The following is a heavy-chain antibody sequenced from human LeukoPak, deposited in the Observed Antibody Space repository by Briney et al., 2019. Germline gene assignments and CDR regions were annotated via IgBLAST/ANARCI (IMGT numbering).Heavy chain of an antibody. V-gene: IGHV4-59*08. CDR1: GGSISSYY. CDR2: IYYSGST. D-gene: IGHD6-19*01. J-gene: IGHJ5*02. Sequence: SETLSLTCTVSGGSISSYYWSWIRQPPGKGLEWIGYIYYSGSTNYNPSLKSRVTISVDTSKNQFSLKLSSVTAADTAVYYCARAEGSWEQWLVVSGFDPWGQGTLITVSS. CDR3: ARAEGSWEQWLVVSGFDP.